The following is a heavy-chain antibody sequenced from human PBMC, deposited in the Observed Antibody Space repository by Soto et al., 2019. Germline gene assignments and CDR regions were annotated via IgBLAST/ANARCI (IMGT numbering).Heavy chain of an antibody. V-gene: IGHV3-11*01. CDR3: ARDGHYYDSSGWGH. J-gene: IGHJ1*01. Sequence: GGSLRLSCAASGFTFKDYYMAWIRQSPGKGLEWLSYITGNGNTIYYADSVKGRFTISRDNANNSLYLHMSSLRAEDTALYYCARDGHYYDSSGWGHWGQGTLVTVSS. CDR2: ITGNGNTI. CDR1: GFTFKDYY. D-gene: IGHD3-22*01.